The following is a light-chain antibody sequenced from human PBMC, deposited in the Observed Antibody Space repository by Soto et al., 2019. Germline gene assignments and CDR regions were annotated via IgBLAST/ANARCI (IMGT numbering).Light chain of an antibody. CDR2: EVT. Sequence: QSALTQPASVSGSPGQSITISCTGTSSDVGDYNYVSWYRQHPGNAPKLIIYEVTNRPSGISNRFSGSKSGNTASLTISGLQADDESYYYCTSYSSGSSLLIFGGGTQLTVL. V-gene: IGLV2-14*01. CDR1: SSDVGDYNY. CDR3: TSYSSGSSLLI. J-gene: IGLJ2*01.